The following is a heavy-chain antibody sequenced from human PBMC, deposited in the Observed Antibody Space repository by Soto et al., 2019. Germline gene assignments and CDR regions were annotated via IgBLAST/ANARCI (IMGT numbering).Heavy chain of an antibody. J-gene: IGHJ6*02. Sequence: GASVKVCGKACGCTCTSFYMHWVRQAPGQGLEWMGIINPSGGSTSSAQKFQGRVTRTRDTSTSTVYMELSSLRSEDTAVYYCARGLVPAASRSSPWTDYYYGMDVWGQGTTVTVS. CDR3: ARGLVPAASRSSPWTDYYYGMDV. CDR1: GCTCTSFY. CDR2: INPSGGST. V-gene: IGHV1-46*01. D-gene: IGHD2-2*01.